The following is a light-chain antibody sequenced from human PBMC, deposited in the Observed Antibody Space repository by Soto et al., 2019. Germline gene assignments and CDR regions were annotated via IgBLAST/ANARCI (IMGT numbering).Light chain of an antibody. CDR2: DAS. CDR3: QQRSNWPSRIT. CDR1: QSVSSY. Sequence: EIVLTQSPATLSLSPGERATLSCRASQSVSSYLAWYQQKPGQAPRLLIYDASNRATGIPARLSGSGSGTDFTLTISSLEPEDFAVYYCQQRSNWPSRITFGQGTRLEIK. V-gene: IGKV3-11*01. J-gene: IGKJ5*01.